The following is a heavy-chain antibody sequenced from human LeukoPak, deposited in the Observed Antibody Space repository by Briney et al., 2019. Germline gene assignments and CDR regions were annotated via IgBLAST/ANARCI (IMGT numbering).Heavy chain of an antibody. CDR1: GFTFSSYW. CDR3: AKDPDYGGYSRFDY. J-gene: IGHJ4*02. D-gene: IGHD4-23*01. Sequence: GGSLRLSCAASGFTFSSYWMHWVRQSPGKGLVWVSRINSDGSSTSYADSVKGRFTISRDNAKNTLYLQMNSLRAEDTAVYYRAKDPDYGGYSRFDYWGQGALVTVSS. CDR2: INSDGSST. V-gene: IGHV3-74*01.